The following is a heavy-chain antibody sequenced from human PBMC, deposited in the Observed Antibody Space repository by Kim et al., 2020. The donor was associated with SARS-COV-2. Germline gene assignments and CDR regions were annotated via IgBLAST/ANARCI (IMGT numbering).Heavy chain of an antibody. J-gene: IGHJ3*02. Sequence: SETLSLTCTVSGGSISSGGYYWSWIRQHPGKGLEWIGYIYYSGSTYYNPSLKSRVTISVDTSKNQFSLKLSSVTAADTAVYYCARGPITIFGVIYAFDIWSQGTMVSVSS. D-gene: IGHD3-3*01. CDR1: GGSISSGGYY. CDR2: IYYSGST. CDR3: ARGPITIFGVIYAFDI. V-gene: IGHV4-31*03.